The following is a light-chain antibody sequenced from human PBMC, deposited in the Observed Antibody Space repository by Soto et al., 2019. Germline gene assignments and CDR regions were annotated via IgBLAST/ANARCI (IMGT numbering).Light chain of an antibody. CDR3: QQRSSWPRT. Sequence: EIVLTQSPATLSLSPGERATLSGRAIQSVSSYLAWYQQKAGQAPRLLIYDASNRTAGIPARFSGSGSGTDFTLTISRLKPEDFAVYYCQQRSSWPRTFGLGTKVEI. CDR2: DAS. J-gene: IGKJ1*01. V-gene: IGKV3-11*01. CDR1: QSVSSY.